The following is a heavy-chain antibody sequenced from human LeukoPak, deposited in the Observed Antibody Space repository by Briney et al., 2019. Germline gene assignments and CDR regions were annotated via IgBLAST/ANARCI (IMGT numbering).Heavy chain of an antibody. J-gene: IGHJ6*02. D-gene: IGHD3-3*01. CDR1: GGSFSGYY. CDR3: ARSPYYDFWSGYYTGYYYGMDV. V-gene: IGHV4-34*01. CDR2: INHSGST. Sequence: SETLSLTCAVYGGSFSGYYWSWIRQPPWKGLEWIGEINHSGSTNYNPSLKSRVTISVDTSKNQFSLKLSSVTAADTAVYCCARSPYYDFWSGYYTGYYYGMDVWGQGTTVTVSS.